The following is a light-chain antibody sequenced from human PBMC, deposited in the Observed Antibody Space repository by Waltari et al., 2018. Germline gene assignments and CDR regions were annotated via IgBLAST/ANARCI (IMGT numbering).Light chain of an antibody. CDR3: QSYDSTTQV. J-gene: IGLJ1*01. Sequence: NFVLTQPHSVSGSPGETVIISCTRSSGSIVNHYVQWYQQRPGSAPTTLLYEDNHRASGVPVRFSGSSAVSSNSASLTIAGLKSEDEADYFCQSYDSTTQVFGTGTKVTVL. V-gene: IGLV6-57*03. CDR1: SGSIVNHY. CDR2: EDN.